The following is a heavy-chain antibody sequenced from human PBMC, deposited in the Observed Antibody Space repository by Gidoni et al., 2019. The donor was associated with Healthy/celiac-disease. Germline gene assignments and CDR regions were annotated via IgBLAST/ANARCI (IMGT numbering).Heavy chain of an antibody. CDR2: INSDGSST. Sequence: EVQLVESGGGLVQPGGSLRLSCAASGFTFSSYWMHWVRQAQGKGLVWVSRINSDGSSTSYADSVKGRFTISRDNAKNTLYLQMNSLRAEDTAVYYCARESPYYYDGMDVWGQGTTVTVSS. CDR3: ARESPYYYDGMDV. J-gene: IGHJ6*02. V-gene: IGHV3-74*01. CDR1: GFTFSSYW.